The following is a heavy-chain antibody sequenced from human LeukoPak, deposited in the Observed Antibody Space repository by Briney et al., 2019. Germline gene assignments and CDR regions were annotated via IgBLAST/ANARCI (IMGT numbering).Heavy chain of an antibody. CDR3: ARGVWSGYSFYFDY. D-gene: IGHD3-3*01. Sequence: PGGSLRLSCAASGFTFSSYWMSWVRQAPGKGLEWVANIKQDGSEKYYVDSVKGRFTISRDNAKNSLYLQMNSLRAEDTAVYYCARGVWSGYSFYFDYWGQGTLVTVSS. CDR2: IKQDGSEK. J-gene: IGHJ4*02. V-gene: IGHV3-7*01. CDR1: GFTFSSYW.